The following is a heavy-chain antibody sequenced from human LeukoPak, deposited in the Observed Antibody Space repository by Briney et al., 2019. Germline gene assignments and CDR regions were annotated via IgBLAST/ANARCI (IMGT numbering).Heavy chain of an antibody. Sequence: SQTLSLTCTVSGGSISSGSYYWSWIRQPAGKGLEWIGRIYTSGGANYSPSLKSRVTISIDTSKNLFSLKLSSVAAADTAVYYCARGRITGTKNNWFDPWGQGTLVTVSS. D-gene: IGHD1-7*01. V-gene: IGHV4-61*02. CDR2: IYTSGGA. J-gene: IGHJ5*02. CDR3: ARGRITGTKNNWFDP. CDR1: GGSISSGSYY.